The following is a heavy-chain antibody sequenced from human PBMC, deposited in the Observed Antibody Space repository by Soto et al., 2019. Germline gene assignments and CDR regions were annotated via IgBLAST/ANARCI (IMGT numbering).Heavy chain of an antibody. CDR1: GGTFSSYA. CDR3: AGAAAAPGWFDP. V-gene: IGHV1-69*13. J-gene: IGHJ5*02. D-gene: IGHD6-13*01. Sequence: ASVKVSCKASGGTFSSYAISWVRQAPGQGLEWMGGIIPIFGTANYAQKFRGRATITADESTSTAYMELSSLRSEDTAVYYCAGAAAAPGWFDPWGQGTLVTVSS. CDR2: IIPIFGTA.